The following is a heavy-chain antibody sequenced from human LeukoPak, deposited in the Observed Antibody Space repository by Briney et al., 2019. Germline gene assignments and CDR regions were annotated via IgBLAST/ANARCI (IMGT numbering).Heavy chain of an antibody. CDR1: GFTFSSYT. J-gene: IGHJ4*02. Sequence: PGGSLRLSCAASGFTFSSYTIHWVRQAPGKGLEWVAVISYDGSNKYYADSVKGRFTISRDNSKNTLYLQMNSLRAEDTAVYYCAKDRGACSSTSCYYFDYWGQGTLVTVSS. CDR2: ISYDGSNK. D-gene: IGHD2-2*01. V-gene: IGHV3-30-3*01. CDR3: AKDRGACSSTSCYYFDY.